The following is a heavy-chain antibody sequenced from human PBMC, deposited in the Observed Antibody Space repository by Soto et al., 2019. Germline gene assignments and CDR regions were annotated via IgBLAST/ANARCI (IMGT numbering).Heavy chain of an antibody. CDR1: GGSISRYY. J-gene: IGHJ6*02. CDR3: ARALWGYCGTACYPLDV. D-gene: IGHD2-21*02. CDR2: LYNTGST. Sequence: QVRLQESGPGLVKPSETLSLTCTVSGGSISRYYWSWIRQPPGKGLEWIGYLYNTGSTIYNPSLKSRVTISVDTSKNQFSLKMISVTAADTAVYYCARALWGYCGTACYPLDVWGPGTTVTVSS. V-gene: IGHV4-59*01.